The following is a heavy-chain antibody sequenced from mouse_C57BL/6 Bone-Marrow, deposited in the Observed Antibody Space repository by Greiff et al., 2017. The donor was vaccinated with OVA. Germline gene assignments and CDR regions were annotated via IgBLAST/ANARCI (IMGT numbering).Heavy chain of an antibody. D-gene: IGHD1-1*01. CDR2: IDPANGNT. CDR3: ARGGSSYDWYFDV. CDR1: GFNIKNTY. V-gene: IGHV14-3*01. Sequence: VHVKQSVAELVRPGASVKLSCTASGFNIKNTYMHWVKQRPEQGLEWIGRIDPANGNTKYAPKFQGKATMTADTSSNTAYLPLSSLTSEDTAIYYCARGGSSYDWYFDVWGTGTTVTVSS. J-gene: IGHJ1*03.